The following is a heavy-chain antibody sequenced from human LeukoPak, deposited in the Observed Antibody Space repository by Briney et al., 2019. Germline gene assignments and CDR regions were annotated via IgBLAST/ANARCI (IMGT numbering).Heavy chain of an antibody. J-gene: IGHJ4*02. V-gene: IGHV3-15*01. CDR2: IKSKGAGGTT. CDR3: THETQFAWLFFFFDF. Sequence: GGSLRLSCAVSGLKFSDAWMSWVRQAPGKGLEWVGRIKSKGAGGTTEYAAPVKGRFIISRDDSKNMVYLEMNSLTTEDTAVYYCTHETQFAWLFFFFDFWGQGTLVTVSS. D-gene: IGHD3-9*01. CDR1: GLKFSDAW.